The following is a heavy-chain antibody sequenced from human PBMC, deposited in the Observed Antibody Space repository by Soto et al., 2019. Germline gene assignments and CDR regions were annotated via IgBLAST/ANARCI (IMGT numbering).Heavy chain of an antibody. CDR2: ISAYNGNT. D-gene: IGHD6-6*01. Sequence: ASVKVSCKASTNTFTNYGFNWVRQAPGQGLEWMGWISAYNGNTIYAQKLRGRVTMTTDTSTSTVYMEVRSLRSDDTAMYYCARDDNSSPSDYWGQGTPVTVSS. CDR3: ARDDNSSPSDY. CDR1: TNTFTNYG. V-gene: IGHV1-18*04. J-gene: IGHJ4*02.